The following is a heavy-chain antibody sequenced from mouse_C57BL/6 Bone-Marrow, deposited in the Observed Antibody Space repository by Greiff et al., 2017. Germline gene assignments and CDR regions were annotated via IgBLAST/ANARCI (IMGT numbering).Heavy chain of an antibody. CDR3: ARRGYYSNPYAMDY. Sequence: EVNVVESGGGLVKPGGSLKLSCAASGFTFSSYTMSWVRQTPEKRLEWVATISGGGGNTYYPDSVKGRFTISRDNAKNTLYLQMSSLRSEDTALYYCARRGYYSNPYAMDYWGQGTSVTVSS. V-gene: IGHV5-9*01. J-gene: IGHJ4*01. D-gene: IGHD2-5*01. CDR2: ISGGGGNT. CDR1: GFTFSSYT.